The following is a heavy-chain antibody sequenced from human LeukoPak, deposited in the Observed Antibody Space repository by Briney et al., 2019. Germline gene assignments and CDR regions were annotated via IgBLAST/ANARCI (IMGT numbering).Heavy chain of an antibody. V-gene: IGHV4-4*07. CDR3: ARDLTDYYELDY. J-gene: IGHJ4*02. Sequence: PSETLSLTCAVYGGSFSGYYWSWIRQPAGKGLEWIGRIYTSGSTNYNPSLKSRVTMSVDTSKNQFSLKLSSVTAADTAVYYCARDLTDYYELDYWGQGTLVTVSS. D-gene: IGHD3-22*01. CDR1: GGSFSGYY. CDR2: IYTSGST.